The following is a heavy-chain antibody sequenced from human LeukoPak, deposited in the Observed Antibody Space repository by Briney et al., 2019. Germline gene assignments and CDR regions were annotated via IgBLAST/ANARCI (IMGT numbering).Heavy chain of an antibody. CDR2: IYTSGST. J-gene: IGHJ1*01. V-gene: IGHV4-4*07. CDR1: GGSIRSHY. Sequence: KPSETLSLTCTVSGGSIRSHYWNWIRQPAGKGLEWIGRIYTSGSTNCNPSLKSRVTMSVDTSKNQFSLKLSSVTAADTAVYYCARVITLSGSYFQHWGQGTLVTVSS. CDR3: ARVITLSGSYFQH. D-gene: IGHD1-26*01.